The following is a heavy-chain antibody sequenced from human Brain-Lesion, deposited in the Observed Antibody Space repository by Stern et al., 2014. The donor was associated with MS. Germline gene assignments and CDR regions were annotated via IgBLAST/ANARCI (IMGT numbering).Heavy chain of an antibody. CDR2: LYYRGNT. V-gene: IGHV4-39*01. D-gene: IGHD2-15*01. Sequence: QVQLVESGPGLVKPSETLSLTCTVAGGSVSSTSYAWAWIRQPPGKGLEWIGALYYRGNTYYSPSDKSRLTISLDTSKNKFSLQVSFVTAADTAVYYCAGEEDIRYCSGGSCTGNWFDPWGQGTLVTVSS. CDR1: GGSVSSTSYA. CDR3: AGEEDIRYCSGGSCTGNWFDP. J-gene: IGHJ5*02.